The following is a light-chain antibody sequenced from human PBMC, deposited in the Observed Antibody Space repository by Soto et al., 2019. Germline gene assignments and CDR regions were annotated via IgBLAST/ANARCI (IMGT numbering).Light chain of an antibody. J-gene: IGKJ4*01. CDR2: DAS. Sequence: AIELTQSPSSLSASVGDRLTITCRASQGISSALAWYQQKPGKAPKLLIYDASSLESGAPSRFTGSGSGTDFTLTISRLQPEDFANYYCQQFNSYALTFGGGTKVEIK. V-gene: IGKV1-13*02. CDR1: QGISSA. CDR3: QQFNSYALT.